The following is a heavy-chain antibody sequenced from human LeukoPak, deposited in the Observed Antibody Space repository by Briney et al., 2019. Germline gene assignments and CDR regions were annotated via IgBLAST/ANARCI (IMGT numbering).Heavy chain of an antibody. CDR3: ARAKPLYNGGLDY. Sequence: GGSLRLSCAASGFTLSPHWMSWVRQAPGKGVQWGSRINGDGTRTDYADSVKGLFTISRDNAKNMLYLQMNSLRAEDTAVYYCARAKPLYNGGLDYWGQGTLVTVSS. J-gene: IGHJ4*02. V-gene: IGHV3-74*01. CDR2: INGDGTRT. CDR1: GFTLSPHW. D-gene: IGHD2-8*01.